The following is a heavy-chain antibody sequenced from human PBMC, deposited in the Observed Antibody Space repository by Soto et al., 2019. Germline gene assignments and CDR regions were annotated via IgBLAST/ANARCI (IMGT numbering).Heavy chain of an antibody. CDR3: ARDEGYTIPFGWFDP. D-gene: IGHD1-1*01. Sequence: ASVKVSCKASGYTFTSYAMHWVRQAPGQRLEWMGWISAYNGNTNYAQKLQGRVTMTTHTSTSTAYMELRSLRSDDTAVYYCARDEGYTIPFGWFDPWGQGTLVTVSS. CDR2: ISAYNGNT. V-gene: IGHV1-18*01. J-gene: IGHJ5*02. CDR1: GYTFTSYA.